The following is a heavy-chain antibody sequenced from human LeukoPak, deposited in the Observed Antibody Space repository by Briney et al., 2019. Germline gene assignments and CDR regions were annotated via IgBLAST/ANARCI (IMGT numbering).Heavy chain of an antibody. CDR3: VTPSRGQYYWFDL. CDR2: INPNGGAI. D-gene: IGHD1-1*01. CDR1: GYTFIGYY. J-gene: IGHJ5*02. V-gene: IGHV1-2*02. Sequence: ASVRVSCKASGYTFIGYYMHWVRQAPGQALEWMGWINPNGGAINYAQKFQGRVTLTRDTSRNTAYMEINRLTSDDTAVYYCVTPSRGQYYWFDLWGQGTLVTVSS.